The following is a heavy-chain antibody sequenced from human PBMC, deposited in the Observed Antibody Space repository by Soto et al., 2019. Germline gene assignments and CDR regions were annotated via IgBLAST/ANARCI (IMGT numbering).Heavy chain of an antibody. CDR2: IKSKSDGGTT. Sequence: EVDLVESGGGLVKPGGSLRLSCAASGFTFSNAWMSWVRQAPGKGLEWVGRIKSKSDGGTTDYAAPVKGRVAISRDDSSNTRYLQMNSLKTEDTAVYYCTTEHAVFGVVIVPFDYWGQGTLVTVSS. V-gene: IGHV3-15*01. J-gene: IGHJ4*02. CDR1: GFTFSNAW. D-gene: IGHD3-3*01. CDR3: TTEHAVFGVVIVPFDY.